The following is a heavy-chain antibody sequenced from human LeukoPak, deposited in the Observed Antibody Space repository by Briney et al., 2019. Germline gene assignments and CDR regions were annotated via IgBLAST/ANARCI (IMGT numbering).Heavy chain of an antibody. V-gene: IGHV1-69*06. CDR2: IIPIFGTA. D-gene: IGHD3-10*01. J-gene: IGHJ5*02. CDR1: GYSFTGYY. CDR3: ATCRGFPALWFDP. Sequence: SVKVSCKASGYSFTGYYMHWVRQAPGQGLEWMGGIIPIFGTANYAQKFRGRVTITADKSTRTAYMELSSLRSEDTAVYYCATCRGFPALWFDPWGQGTLVTVSS.